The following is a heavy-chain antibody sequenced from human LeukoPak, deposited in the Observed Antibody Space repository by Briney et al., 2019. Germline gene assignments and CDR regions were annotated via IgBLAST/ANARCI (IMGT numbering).Heavy chain of an antibody. V-gene: IGHV6-1*01. Sequence: SQTLSLTCAISGDSVSSNSAVWNWIRQPPSRGLEWLGRTYYRSKWYNDYAVSVKSRITINPDTSKNQFSLQLNSVTPEDTAVYYCARVGKRMAAAGDYYFYMDVWGKGTTVTISS. CDR1: GDSVSSNSAV. CDR3: ARVGKRMAAAGDYYFYMDV. D-gene: IGHD6-13*01. CDR2: TYYRSKWYN. J-gene: IGHJ6*03.